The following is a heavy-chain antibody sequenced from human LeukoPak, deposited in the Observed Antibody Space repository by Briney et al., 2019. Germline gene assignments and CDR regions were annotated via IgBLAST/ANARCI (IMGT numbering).Heavy chain of an antibody. CDR1: AFTFSSYA. CDR2: ISGSGNST. J-gene: IGHJ4*02. V-gene: IGHV3-23*01. CDR3: ARDFAYKKFDY. Sequence: GGSLRLSCAASAFTFSSYAMSWVRQAPWKGLEWVSAISGSGNSTYYADSVKGRFTISRDNSKNTLYLQMNSLRAEDTAVYYCARDFAYKKFDYWGQGTLVTVSS. D-gene: IGHD2-21*01.